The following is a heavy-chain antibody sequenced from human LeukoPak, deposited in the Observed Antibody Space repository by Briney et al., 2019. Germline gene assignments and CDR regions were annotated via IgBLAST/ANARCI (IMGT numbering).Heavy chain of an antibody. D-gene: IGHD6-19*01. J-gene: IGHJ4*02. CDR1: GFTVSSKY. V-gene: IGHV3-66*01. Sequence: PGGSLRLSCAASGFTVSSKYMAWVRQAPGQGLEWVSFINSGGTTNYADSVKGRFTISRDSSKNSLNLQMNSLRDEDTAVYYCATIVSDSSGWYHFDHWGQGALVTVSS. CDR3: ATIVSDSSGWYHFDH. CDR2: INSGGTT.